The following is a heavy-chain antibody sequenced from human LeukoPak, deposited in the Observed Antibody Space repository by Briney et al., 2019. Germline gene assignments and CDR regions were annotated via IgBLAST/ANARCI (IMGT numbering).Heavy chain of an antibody. D-gene: IGHD6-6*01. J-gene: IGHJ4*02. Sequence: GGSLRLSCAASGFTVSSNYMSWVRQAPGKGLEWVSIIYSGGNTYYADSVKGRFTISRDNSKNTLNLQMNSLRVEDTAVYYCAGSGRAALFDYWGQGTLVTVSS. CDR1: GFTVSSNY. CDR3: AGSGRAALFDY. V-gene: IGHV3-53*01. CDR2: IYSGGNT.